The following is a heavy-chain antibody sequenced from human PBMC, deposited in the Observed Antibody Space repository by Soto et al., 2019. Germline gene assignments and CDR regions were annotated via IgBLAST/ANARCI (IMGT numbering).Heavy chain of an antibody. Sequence: PSETLSLTCTVSGGSISSGGYYWSWIRQHPGKGLEWIGYIYYSGSTYYNPSLKSRVTISVDTSKNQFSLKLSSVTAADTAVYYCARGYYYDSSGYWFYYGMDVWGQGTTVTVS. CDR3: ARGYYYDSSGYWFYYGMDV. J-gene: IGHJ6*02. CDR2: IYYSGST. D-gene: IGHD3-22*01. CDR1: GGSISSGGYY. V-gene: IGHV4-31*03.